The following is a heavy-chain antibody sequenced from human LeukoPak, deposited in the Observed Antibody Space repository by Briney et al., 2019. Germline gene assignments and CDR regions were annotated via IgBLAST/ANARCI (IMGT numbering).Heavy chain of an antibody. CDR2: ISGGGGTI. CDR1: GFTFSAYS. Sequence: GGSLRLSCAASGFTFSAYSMNWVRQAPGKGLEWVSFISGGGGTIYYADSVKGRFTISRDNAKNSLYLQMNSLRAEDTAVYYCARDRWELLSNSYHYCGLDVWGQGTTVTVSS. CDR3: ARDRWELLSNSYHYCGLDV. V-gene: IGHV3-48*04. D-gene: IGHD2-15*01. J-gene: IGHJ6*02.